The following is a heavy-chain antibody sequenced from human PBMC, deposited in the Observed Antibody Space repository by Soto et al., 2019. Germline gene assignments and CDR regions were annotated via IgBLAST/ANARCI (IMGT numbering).Heavy chain of an antibody. CDR2: IWYDGSNK. Sequence: QVQLVESGGGVVQPGRSLRLSCAASGFTFSSYGMHWVRQAPGKGLEWVAVIWYDGSNKYYADSVKGRFTISRDNSKNTLYLQMNSLRAEDTAVYYCAREGSSSWLDYWGQGILVTVSS. CDR3: AREGSSSWLDY. CDR1: GFTFSSYG. D-gene: IGHD6-13*01. V-gene: IGHV3-33*01. J-gene: IGHJ4*02.